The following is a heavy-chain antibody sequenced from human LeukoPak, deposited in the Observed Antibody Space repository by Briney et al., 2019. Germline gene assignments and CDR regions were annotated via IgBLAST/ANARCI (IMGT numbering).Heavy chain of an antibody. J-gene: IGHJ4*02. CDR1: GFTFSSYA. CDR3: AREGISWYSFDN. V-gene: IGHV3-30*04. CDR2: ISYDGRNK. Sequence: AGGSLRLSCAASGFTFSSYAMHWVRQAPGEGLEWVAVISYDGRNKDYADSVKGRFTISRDNYKKTLYLQMNSLRAEDTAVYYCAREGISWYSFDNWGQGILVTVSS. D-gene: IGHD6-13*01.